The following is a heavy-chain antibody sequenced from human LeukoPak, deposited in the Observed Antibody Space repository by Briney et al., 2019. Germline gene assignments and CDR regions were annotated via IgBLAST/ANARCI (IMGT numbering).Heavy chain of an antibody. CDR3: AREMSLTMVRGEDYYYYYMDV. V-gene: IGHV1-2*02. D-gene: IGHD3-10*01. Sequence: ASVKVSCKASGYTFTDYYIHWVRQAPGQGLEWMGWINANSGGTIYAQKFQGRVTMARDTSISTAYMELSRLRSDDTAVYYCAREMSLTMVRGEDYYYYYMDVWGKGTTVTVSS. CDR2: INANSGGT. CDR1: GYTFTDYY. J-gene: IGHJ6*03.